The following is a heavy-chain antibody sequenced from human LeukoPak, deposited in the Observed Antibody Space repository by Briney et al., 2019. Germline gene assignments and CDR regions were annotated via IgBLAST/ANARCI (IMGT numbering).Heavy chain of an antibody. D-gene: IGHD2-15*01. CDR1: GGSFSGYY. CDR3: ARARTEAVVVAATIPWRLNWFDP. CDR2: INHSGST. V-gene: IGHV4-34*01. J-gene: IGHJ5*02. Sequence: PSETLSLTCAVYGGSFSGYYWSWIRQPPGKGLEWIGEINHSGSTNYNPSLKSRVTISVDTPKNQFSLKLSSVTAADTAVYYCARARTEAVVVAATIPWRLNWFDPWGQGTLVTVSS.